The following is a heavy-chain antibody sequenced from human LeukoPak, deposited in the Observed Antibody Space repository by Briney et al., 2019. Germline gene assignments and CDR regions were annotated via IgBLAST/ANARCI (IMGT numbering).Heavy chain of an antibody. Sequence: ASVKVSCKASGYTFTSYGISWVRQAPGKGLEWMGRVDPEDGETIYAEKFQGRVTITADTSTDTAYMELSSLRSEDTAVYYCARYCSSTSCYPLWGQGTLVTVSS. CDR2: VDPEDGET. J-gene: IGHJ4*02. CDR3: ARYCSSTSCYPL. D-gene: IGHD2-2*01. V-gene: IGHV1-69-2*01. CDR1: GYTFTSYG.